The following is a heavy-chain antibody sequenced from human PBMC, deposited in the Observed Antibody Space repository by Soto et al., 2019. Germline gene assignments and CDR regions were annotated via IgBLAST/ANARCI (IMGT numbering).Heavy chain of an antibody. J-gene: IGHJ4*02. CDR1: GGSISDDY. V-gene: IGHV4-59*01. Sequence: PSETLSLTCTVSGGSISDDYWSWIRQPPGKGLEWIGHIYYSGSTNYNPSLKSRVTMSVDTSKNQFSLKLSSVTAADTAVYYCARTRDGYFRFDYWGQGTPVPVSS. D-gene: IGHD5-12*01. CDR3: ARTRDGYFRFDY. CDR2: IYYSGST.